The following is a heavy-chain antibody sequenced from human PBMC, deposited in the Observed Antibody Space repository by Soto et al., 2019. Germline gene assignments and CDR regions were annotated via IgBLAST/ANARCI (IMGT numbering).Heavy chain of an antibody. V-gene: IGHV3-48*02. J-gene: IGHJ6*02. D-gene: IGHD6-6*01. CDR3: ARPEYSSSSYGMDV. CDR2: ISSSSSTI. CDR1: GFTFSSYS. Sequence: GGSLRLSCAASGFTFSSYSMNWVRQAPGKGLEWVSYISSSSSTIYYAESVKGRFTISRDNAKNSLYLQMNSLRDEDTAVYYCARPEYSSSSYGMDVWGQGTTVTVSS.